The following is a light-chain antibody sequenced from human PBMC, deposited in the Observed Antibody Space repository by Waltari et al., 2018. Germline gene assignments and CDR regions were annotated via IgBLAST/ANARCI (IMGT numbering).Light chain of an antibody. CDR2: AAS. CDR1: QSISSY. V-gene: IGKV1-39*01. CDR3: QQNYSNIIA. J-gene: IGKJ5*01. Sequence: DIQMTQSPSSLSASVGDRVTITCRASQSISSYLNWYQQKPGKAPKLLIYAASSLQSGVPSRFSCSGSGTDFTLTISSLQPEDFATYYCQQNYSNIIAFGQGTRLDFK.